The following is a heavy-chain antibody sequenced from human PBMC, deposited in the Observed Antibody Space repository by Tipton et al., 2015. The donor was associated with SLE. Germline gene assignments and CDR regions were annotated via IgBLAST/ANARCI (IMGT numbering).Heavy chain of an antibody. CDR1: GFTFSSYW. Sequence: SQRLSCAASGFTFSSYWMHWVRQAPGKGLVWVSRIYTDGSRTHYADSVRGRFTISRDNAKNTLYLQMNSLRAEDTAAYYCARGESSGYYVDYWGHGTLVTVSS. D-gene: IGHD3-22*01. CDR2: IYTDGSRT. CDR3: ARGESSGYYVDY. V-gene: IGHV3-74*01. J-gene: IGHJ4*01.